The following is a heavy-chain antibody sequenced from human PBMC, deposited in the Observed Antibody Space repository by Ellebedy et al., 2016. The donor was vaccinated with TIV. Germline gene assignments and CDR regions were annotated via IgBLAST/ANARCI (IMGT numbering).Heavy chain of an antibody. Sequence: GGSLRLSCAASGFTFSSYAMHWVRQAPGKGLEWVAVISYDGSNKYYADSVKGRFTISRDNSKNTLYLQMNSLRAEDTAVYYCLRAMGTDWGQGTLVTVSS. CDR2: ISYDGSNK. CDR1: GFTFSSYA. D-gene: IGHD7-27*01. J-gene: IGHJ4*02. CDR3: LRAMGTD. V-gene: IGHV3-30*07.